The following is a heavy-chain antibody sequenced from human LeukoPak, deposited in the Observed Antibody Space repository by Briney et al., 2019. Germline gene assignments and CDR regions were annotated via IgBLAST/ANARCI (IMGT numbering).Heavy chain of an antibody. CDR1: GYTFTGYY. Sequence: SVKVSCKASGYTFTGYYMHWVRQAPGQGLEWMGRIIPIFGTANYAQKFQGRVTITTDESTSTAYMELSSLRSEDTAVYYCAREWELLHYFDYWGQGTLVTVSS. J-gene: IGHJ4*02. D-gene: IGHD1-26*01. CDR3: AREWELLHYFDY. CDR2: IIPIFGTA. V-gene: IGHV1-69*05.